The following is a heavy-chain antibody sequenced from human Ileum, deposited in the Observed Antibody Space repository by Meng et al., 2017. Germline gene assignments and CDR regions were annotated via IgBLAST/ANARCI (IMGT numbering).Heavy chain of an antibody. CDR1: GYTFTSYT. CDR3: AREINRGSSWFDY. Sequence: QVQLVQSGAEGKKTGASVKVASKASGYTFTSYTMHWVRQAPGQRLEWMGWINAANGNTKYSQKFQGRVTITGDTSASTASMELNSLRSEDTAIYFCAREINRGSSWFDYWGQGTLVTVSS. D-gene: IGHD6-13*01. V-gene: IGHV1-3*01. J-gene: IGHJ4*02. CDR2: INAANGNT.